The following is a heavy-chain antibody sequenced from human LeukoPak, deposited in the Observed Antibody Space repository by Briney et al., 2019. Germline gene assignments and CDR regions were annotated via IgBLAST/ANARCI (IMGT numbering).Heavy chain of an antibody. CDR2: IYHSGST. V-gene: IGHV4-38-2*02. Sequence: PSETLSLTCTVSGYSISRDYYWGWIRQPPGKGLEWIGSIYHSGSTYYNPSLKSRVTISLDTSENQFSLKLSSVTAADTAVYYCARTTEGGYTYDFFYYYYMDVWGKGTTVTISS. CDR1: GYSISRDYY. J-gene: IGHJ6*03. D-gene: IGHD5-18*01. CDR3: ARTTEGGYTYDFFYYYYMDV.